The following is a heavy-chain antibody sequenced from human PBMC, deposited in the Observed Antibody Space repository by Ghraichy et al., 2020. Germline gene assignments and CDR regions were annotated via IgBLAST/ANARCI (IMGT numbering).Heavy chain of an antibody. J-gene: IGHJ4*02. CDR3: ARRCSSTSCDRGLDY. CDR1: GGSISSSSYY. Sequence: ESLNISCTVSGGSISSSSYYWGWIRQPPGKGLEWIGSIYYSGSTYYNPSLKSRVTISVDTSKNQFSLKLSSVTAADTAVYSCARRCSSTSCDRGLDYWGQGTLLTVSS. D-gene: IGHD2-2*01. CDR2: IYYSGST. V-gene: IGHV4-39*07.